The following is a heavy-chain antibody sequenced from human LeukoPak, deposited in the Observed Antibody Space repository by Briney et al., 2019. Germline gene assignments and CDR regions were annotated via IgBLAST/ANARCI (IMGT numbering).Heavy chain of an antibody. Sequence: ASVKVSCKASGYTFTGYYMHWVRQAPGQGLEGMGWINPNSGGTNYAQKFQGRVTMTRDTSISTAYMELSRLRSDDTAVYYCARDFALSLSDSTVYYFDYWGQGTLVTVSS. CDR2: INPNSGGT. CDR1: GYTFTGYY. D-gene: IGHD2-21*02. J-gene: IGHJ4*02. V-gene: IGHV1-2*02. CDR3: ARDFALSLSDSTVYYFDY.